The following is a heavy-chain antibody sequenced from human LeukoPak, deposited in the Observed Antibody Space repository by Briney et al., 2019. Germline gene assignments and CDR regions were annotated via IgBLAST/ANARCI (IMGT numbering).Heavy chain of an antibody. CDR1: GGSISSYY. CDR2: IYYSGST. CDR3: ARHVTQMSNNWFDP. J-gene: IGHJ5*02. Sequence: SESLSPTCTVSGGSISSYYWSWIRQPPGKGLEWIGYIYYSGSTNYNPSLKSRVTISVDTSKNQFSLKLTSVTAADTAVYYCARHVTQMSNNWFDPWGQGTLVTVSS. D-gene: IGHD5-24*01. V-gene: IGHV4-59*08.